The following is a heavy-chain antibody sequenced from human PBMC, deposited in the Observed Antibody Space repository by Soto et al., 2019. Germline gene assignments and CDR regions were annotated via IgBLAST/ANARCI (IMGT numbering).Heavy chain of an antibody. CDR2: TSFSGYT. J-gene: IGHJ4*02. CDR1: GDSVSGGDAY. V-gene: IGHV4-30-4*01. CDR3: VRGGNPYHYATSGPGTFDK. D-gene: IGHD3-22*01. Sequence: QVQLQESGPGLVKPSQTLSLTCTVSGDSVSGGDAYCSWIRQPPGKALEWIGYTSFSGYTSYTPSLMSRVTISVDMSKSQFSLRLTSMPAADTSIYYCVRGGNPYHYATSGPGTFDKWGQGTLVSVSS.